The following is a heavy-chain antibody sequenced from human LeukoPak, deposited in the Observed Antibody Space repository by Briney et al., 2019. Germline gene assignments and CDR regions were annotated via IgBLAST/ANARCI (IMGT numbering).Heavy chain of an antibody. J-gene: IGHJ6*02. CDR1: GFTFRSYA. D-gene: IGHD4-17*01. CDR2: ISGSGGST. V-gene: IGHV3-23*01. Sequence: QPGGSLRLSCAASGFTFRSYAMSWVRQAPGKGLEWVSAISGSGGSTYYADSVKGRFTISRDNSKNTLYLQMNSLRAEDTAVYYCAKDGIDYGDSLPMDVWGQGTTVTVSS. CDR3: AKDGIDYGDSLPMDV.